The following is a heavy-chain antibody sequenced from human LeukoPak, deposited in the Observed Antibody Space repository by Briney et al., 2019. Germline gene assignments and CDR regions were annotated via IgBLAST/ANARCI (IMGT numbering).Heavy chain of an antibody. V-gene: IGHV4-39*01. CDR1: GGSISSNSYY. J-gene: IGHJ4*02. Sequence: PSETLSLTCAVSGGSISSNSYYWGWIRQPPGKGLEWIGSIYYSGSTYYNPSLNSRVTISVDTSKNQSSLKLSSVTAADTAVYYCARTRYYYNSRSYGAPYYFDYWGQGTLVTVSS. CDR2: IYYSGST. D-gene: IGHD3-10*01. CDR3: ARTRYYYNSRSYGAPYYFDY.